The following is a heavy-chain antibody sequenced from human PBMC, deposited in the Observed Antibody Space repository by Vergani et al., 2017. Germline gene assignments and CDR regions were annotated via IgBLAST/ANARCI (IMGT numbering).Heavy chain of an antibody. Sequence: QVQLQQWGAGLLKPSETLSLTCAVYGGSFSGYYWSWIRQPPGKGLEWIGEINHSGSTNYNPSLKSRVTISVDTSKNQFSLKLSSVTAADTAVYYYARGRCIAARPPSSRSCYYYYYMDVWGKGTTVTVSS. J-gene: IGHJ6*03. CDR3: ARGRCIAARPPSSRSCYYYYYMDV. D-gene: IGHD6-6*01. CDR1: GGSFSGYY. V-gene: IGHV4-34*01. CDR2: INHSGST.